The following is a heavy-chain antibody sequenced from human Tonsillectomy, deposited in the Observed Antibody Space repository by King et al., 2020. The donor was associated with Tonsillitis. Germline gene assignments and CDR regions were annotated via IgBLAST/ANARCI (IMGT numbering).Heavy chain of an antibody. J-gene: IGHJ5*02. Sequence: QLQESGPGLVKPSETLSLTCTVSGGSISSSSYYWGWIRQPPGKGLEWIGSIYYSGSTYYNPSLKSRVTISVDTSKNQFSLKLSSVTAADTAVYYCAREVEVVPAVWDWFDPWGQGTLVTVSS. CDR2: IYYSGST. CDR1: GGSISSSSYY. CDR3: AREVEVVPAVWDWFDP. D-gene: IGHD2-2*01. V-gene: IGHV4-39*02.